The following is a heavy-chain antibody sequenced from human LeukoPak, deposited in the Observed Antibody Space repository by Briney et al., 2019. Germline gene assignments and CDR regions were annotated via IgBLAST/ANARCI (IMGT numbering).Heavy chain of an antibody. D-gene: IGHD4-17*01. Sequence: SETLSLTCTVSGNSFGDYYWSWIRQPAGKGLEWIGRIYTSGSTTYNPSLKSRVTMPVDTSKSQFSLNLMSVPAADTAVYYCTRDTGTTGEVKFDPWGQGTLVTVSS. J-gene: IGHJ5*02. CDR2: IYTSGST. CDR1: GNSFGDYY. CDR3: TRDTGTTGEVKFDP. V-gene: IGHV4-4*07.